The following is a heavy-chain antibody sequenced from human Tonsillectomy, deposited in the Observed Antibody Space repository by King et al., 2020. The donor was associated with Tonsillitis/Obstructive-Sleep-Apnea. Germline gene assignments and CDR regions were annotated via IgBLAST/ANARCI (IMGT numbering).Heavy chain of an antibody. V-gene: IGHV3-49*04. D-gene: IGHD2-2*01. CDR1: GFTFGDYA. Sequence: VQLVESGGGLVQPGRSLRLSCTASGFTFGDYAVSWVRQAPGKGLEWVGFIRSKAYGGTTEYAASVKGRFTISRDDSKSIAYLQMNSLKTEDTAVYYCTRDIVVVPAAGYYYYYYMDVWGKGTTVTVSS. J-gene: IGHJ6*03. CDR2: IRSKAYGGTT. CDR3: TRDIVVVPAAGYYYYYYMDV.